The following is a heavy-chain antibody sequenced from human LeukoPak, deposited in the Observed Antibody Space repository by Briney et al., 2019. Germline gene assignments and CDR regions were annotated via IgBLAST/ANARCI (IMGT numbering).Heavy chain of an antibody. CDR3: ARAAVSTRSRFDY. CDR1: GGSISGYY. CDR2: IYNSGNT. Sequence: SETLFLTCTVPGGSISGYYWRWIRQPPGKGLERIASIYNSGNTNYKPSLQSRVTISVDMSKNQFSLMLNSVTAADTAVYYWARAAVSTRSRFDYWGQGTLVTVSS. J-gene: IGHJ4*02. V-gene: IGHV4-59*01. D-gene: IGHD5/OR15-5a*01.